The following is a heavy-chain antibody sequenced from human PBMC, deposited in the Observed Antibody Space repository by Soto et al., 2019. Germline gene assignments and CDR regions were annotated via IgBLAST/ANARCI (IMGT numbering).Heavy chain of an antibody. D-gene: IGHD2-15*01. CDR1: CGSISISY. Sequence: RXLTCTVSCGSISISYWSWIRQPPGKGLEWLAYIYDDGSANYNPSLKSRATISLDMSKNQFSLKLTSVTAADTAVYYCARDKYCSGGSCRKNWFDPWGQGTLVTVSS. J-gene: IGHJ5*02. CDR3: ARDKYCSGGSCRKNWFDP. CDR2: IYDDGSA. V-gene: IGHV4-59*01.